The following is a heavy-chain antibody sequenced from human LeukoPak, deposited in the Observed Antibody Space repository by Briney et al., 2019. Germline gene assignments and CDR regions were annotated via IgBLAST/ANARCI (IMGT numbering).Heavy chain of an antibody. CDR1: GFTFSSYG. Sequence: GGSLRLSCAASGFTFSSYGMHWVRQAPGKGLEWVAVIWYDGSNKYYADSVKGRFTISRDNSKNTLYLRMNSLRAEDTAVYYCAREQLDAEYFQHWGQGTLVTVSS. V-gene: IGHV3-33*01. CDR3: AREQLDAEYFQH. J-gene: IGHJ1*01. D-gene: IGHD6-13*01. CDR2: IWYDGSNK.